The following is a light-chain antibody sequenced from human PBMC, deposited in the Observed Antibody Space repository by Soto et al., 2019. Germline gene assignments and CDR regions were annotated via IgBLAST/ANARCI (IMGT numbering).Light chain of an antibody. CDR3: HQRQSWPRT. V-gene: IGKV3-11*01. CDR2: QTS. J-gene: IGKJ1*01. CDR1: QYINTR. Sequence: EMVLTQSPATLSSFPGDRVTLSCRASQYINTRLAWYQHRPGQAPRLLIHQTSIRAAGIPARFSASGTGTDFTLTISDVQPEDFAVYYCHQRQSWPRTFGQGTKVDNK.